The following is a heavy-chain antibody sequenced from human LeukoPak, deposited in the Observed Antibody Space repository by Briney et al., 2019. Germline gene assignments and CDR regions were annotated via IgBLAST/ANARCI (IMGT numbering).Heavy chain of an antibody. J-gene: IGHJ3*01. V-gene: IGHV4-59*11. Sequence: LETLSLTCTVSVGSLSVHYWSWIRQPPGERLEWIGYVSYTGRTKYNPPLQSRVTISIDTSKSQFSLKLTSVTSADTAVYSCARLLDNDISGDPDTFDVWGQGTTVIVSS. CDR2: VSYTGRT. D-gene: IGHD3-22*01. CDR3: ARLLDNDISGDPDTFDV. CDR1: VGSLSVHY.